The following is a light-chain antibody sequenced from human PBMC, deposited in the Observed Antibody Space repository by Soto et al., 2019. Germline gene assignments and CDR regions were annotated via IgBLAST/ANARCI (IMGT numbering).Light chain of an antibody. J-gene: IGKJ1*01. CDR2: GAS. V-gene: IGKV3-20*01. CDR3: HQYGGSPHT. CDR1: QSVSNY. Sequence: EIVLTQSPGTLSLSPGERATLSCRASQSVSNYLAWYQRKPGQAPRLLIYGASSRATGIPDRFSGSGSGTDFTLTISRLEAEDFAVYYCHQYGGSPHTFGQGTKVEIK.